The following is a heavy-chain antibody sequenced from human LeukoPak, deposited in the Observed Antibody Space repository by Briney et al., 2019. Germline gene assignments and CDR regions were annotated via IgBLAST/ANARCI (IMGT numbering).Heavy chain of an antibody. CDR3: ARWRQPTYYYYGMDV. Sequence: GASVKVSCKASGYTFTSYGISWVRQAPGQGLEWMGWISAYNGNTNYAQKLQGRVTMTTDTSTSTAYMELRSLRSDDTAVYYCARWRQPTYYYYGMDVWGQGTTVTVSS. V-gene: IGHV1-18*01. J-gene: IGHJ6*02. CDR2: ISAYNGNT. CDR1: GYTFTSYG. D-gene: IGHD5-12*01.